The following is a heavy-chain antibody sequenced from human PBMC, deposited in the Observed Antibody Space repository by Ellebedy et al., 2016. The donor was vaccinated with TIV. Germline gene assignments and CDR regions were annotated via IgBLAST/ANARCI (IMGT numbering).Heavy chain of an antibody. CDR1: GFTFSSYS. Sequence: GESLKISXAASGFTFSSYSMNWVRQAPGKGLEWVSYISSSSSTIYYADSVKGRFTISRDNAKNSLYLQMNSLRAEDTAVYYCARVAIRTVTTFGYWGQGTLVTVSS. CDR2: ISSSSSTI. D-gene: IGHD4-17*01. J-gene: IGHJ4*02. CDR3: ARVAIRTVTTFGY. V-gene: IGHV3-48*01.